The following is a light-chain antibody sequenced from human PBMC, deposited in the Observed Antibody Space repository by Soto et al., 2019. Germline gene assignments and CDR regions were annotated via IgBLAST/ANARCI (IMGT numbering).Light chain of an antibody. CDR2: DAS. CDR3: QQYDNLP. V-gene: IGKV1-33*01. J-gene: IGKJ4*01. CDR1: QDISNY. Sequence: DIQMTQSPSSLSASVGDRVTITCQASQDISNYLNWYQQKPGKAPKLLIYDASNLETEIPSRYSGSGSGTDFTFTISSLRPEDIATYYCQQYDNLPFGGGTKVEIK.